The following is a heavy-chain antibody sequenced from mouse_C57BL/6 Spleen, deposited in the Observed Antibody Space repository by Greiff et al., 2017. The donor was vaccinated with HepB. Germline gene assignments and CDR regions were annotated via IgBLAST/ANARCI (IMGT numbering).Heavy chain of an antibody. CDR1: GYAFSSYW. J-gene: IGHJ4*01. CDR2: IYPGDGDT. Sequence: QVHVKQSGAELVKPGASVKISCKASGYAFSSYWMNWVKQRPGKGLEWIGQIYPGDGDTNYNGKFKGKATLTADKSSSTAYMQLSSLTSEDSAVYFCARFRGGDYAMDYWGQGTSVTVSS. CDR3: ARFRGGDYAMDY. D-gene: IGHD3-3*01. V-gene: IGHV1-80*01.